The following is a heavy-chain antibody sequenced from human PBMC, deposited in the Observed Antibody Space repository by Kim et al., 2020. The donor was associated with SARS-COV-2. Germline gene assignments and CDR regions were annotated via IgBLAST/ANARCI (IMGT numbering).Heavy chain of an antibody. CDR1: GFTFREFP. V-gene: IGHV3-49*04. Sequence: GGSLRLSCISSGFTFREFPMAWVRQAPGKGLEWVGFIRSKIYGGTTDYAASVRGRFIISRDDSKNIHHLQINSLKTEDTAVYYCAPGDGSSIGCYGDYY. CDR3: APGDGSSIGCYGDYY. J-gene: IGHJ6*01. D-gene: IGHD2-2*01. CDR2: IRSKIYGGTT.